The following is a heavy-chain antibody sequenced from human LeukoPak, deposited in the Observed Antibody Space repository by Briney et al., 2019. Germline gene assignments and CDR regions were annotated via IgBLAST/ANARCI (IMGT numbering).Heavy chain of an antibody. CDR1: GFTFTSYG. V-gene: IGHV3-23*01. Sequence: GGSLRLSCAASGFTFTSYGMTWVRQAPGKGLEWVSVISSSGGTTYYADSVQGRFTISRDNSKNMLYLQMNSLRAEDTAVYYCAQDPQDRNYDFWNPRVYSYMDVGGKVSSDTIS. CDR2: ISSSGGTT. D-gene: IGHD3-3*01. CDR3: AQDPQDRNYDFWNPRVYSYMDV. J-gene: IGHJ6*03.